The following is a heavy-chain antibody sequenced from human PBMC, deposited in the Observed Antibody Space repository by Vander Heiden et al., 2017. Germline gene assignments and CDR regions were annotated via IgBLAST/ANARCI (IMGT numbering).Heavy chain of an antibody. CDR2: IKEDGSQT. V-gene: IGHV3-7*01. CDR1: GFTFSSYW. J-gene: IGHJ4*02. Sequence: EVQLVESGGGLVQPGGSLRLSCAASGFTFSSYWRHWVRQAPGGGLEWVADIKEDGSQTYYVDSVRGRFTISRDNAKNSLYLQMNSLRAEDTAVYYCARAITVTPGGDYWGQGTLVTVSS. D-gene: IGHD4-17*01. CDR3: ARAITVTPGGDY.